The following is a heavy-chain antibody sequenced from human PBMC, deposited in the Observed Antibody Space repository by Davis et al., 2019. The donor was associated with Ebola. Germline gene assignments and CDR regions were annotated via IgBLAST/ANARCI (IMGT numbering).Heavy chain of an antibody. V-gene: IGHV3-23*01. CDR3: VKDMIDEGLTSPHPDFQH. D-gene: IGHD3-22*01. CDR1: GFTFSNDV. CDR2: ISGSGGST. J-gene: IGHJ1*01. Sequence: GESLKISCAASGFTFSNDVMTWVRQAPGKGLDWVSTISGSGGSTYYADSVKGRFTISRDNSKNTLYLQINSLRADDTAVYYCVKDMIDEGLTSPHPDFQHWGQGTLVTVSS.